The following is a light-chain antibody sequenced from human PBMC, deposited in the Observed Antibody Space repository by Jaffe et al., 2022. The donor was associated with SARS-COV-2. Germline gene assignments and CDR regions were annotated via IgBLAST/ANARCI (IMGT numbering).Light chain of an antibody. CDR3: QQSYSILYT. CDR1: QSISSY. J-gene: IGKJ2*01. CDR2: AAS. Sequence: DIQMTQSPSSLSASVGDRVTITCRASQSISSYLNWYHQKPGKAPKLLIYAASSLQSGVPSRFSGSGSGTDFTLTISSLQPEDFATYYCQQSYSILYTFGQGTKLEIK. V-gene: IGKV1-39*01.